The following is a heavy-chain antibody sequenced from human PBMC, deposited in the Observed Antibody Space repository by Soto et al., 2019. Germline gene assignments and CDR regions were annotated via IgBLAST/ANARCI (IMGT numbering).Heavy chain of an antibody. V-gene: IGHV1-69*01. D-gene: IGHD4-17*01. CDR1: GGTFSSYA. CDR3: ARDWYGDFYSQDYYYGMDF. CDR2: IIPILGTT. Sequence: QVQLVQSGAEVKKPESSVKVSCTASGGTFSSYAISWVRQAPGQGLEWMGGIIPILGTTKHAQKFQDRVTITADDSTTTAYMELSSLRSEDTAVYYCARDWYGDFYSQDYYYGMDFWGQGTTVTVSS. J-gene: IGHJ6*02.